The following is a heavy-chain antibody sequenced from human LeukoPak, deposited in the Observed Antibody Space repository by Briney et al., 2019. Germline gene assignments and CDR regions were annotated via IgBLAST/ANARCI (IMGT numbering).Heavy chain of an antibody. V-gene: IGHV4-34*01. CDR2: INHSGST. CDR1: GGSFSGYY. CDR3: ARGRLYGGWYRWDYFDY. D-gene: IGHD6-19*01. J-gene: IGHJ4*02. Sequence: SETLSLTCAVYGGSFSGYYRSWIRQPPGKGLEWIGEINHSGSTNYNPSLKSRVTISVDTSKNQFSLKLSSVTAADTAVYYCARGRLYGGWYRWDYFDYWGQGTLVTVSS.